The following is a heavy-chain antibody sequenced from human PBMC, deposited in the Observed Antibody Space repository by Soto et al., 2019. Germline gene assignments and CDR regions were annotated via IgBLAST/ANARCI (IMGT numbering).Heavy chain of an antibody. CDR1: GFTFSSYA. D-gene: IGHD2-21*01. J-gene: IGHJ4*02. CDR3: ARDPVGVDSTFFFDS. V-gene: IGHV3-23*01. CDR2: ISGSGGTT. Sequence: EVQLLESGGGLGQPGGSLRLSCAASGFTFSSYAMTWVRQAPGQGLEWVASISGSGGTTNYADSVKGRFTISRDNSKNTAYLQMNSLRAEDTAVYYCARDPVGVDSTFFFDSWGQGTLVTVSS.